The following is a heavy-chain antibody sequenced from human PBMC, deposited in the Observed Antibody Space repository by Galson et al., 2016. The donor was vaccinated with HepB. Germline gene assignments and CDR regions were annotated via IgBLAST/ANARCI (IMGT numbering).Heavy chain of an antibody. CDR2: IDPSGSST. J-gene: IGHJ4*02. V-gene: IGHV1-46*01. CDR1: GYTFTSYY. D-gene: IGHD4-17*01. CDR3: ARGTTVTLDF. Sequence: SLKVSCKASGYTFTSYYMHWVRQAPGQGLEWMGIIDPSGSSTHYKQKFQGRVTMTRDASTSTVYMELSSLKSDDTAVYYCARGTTVTLDFWGQGTLVTVSS.